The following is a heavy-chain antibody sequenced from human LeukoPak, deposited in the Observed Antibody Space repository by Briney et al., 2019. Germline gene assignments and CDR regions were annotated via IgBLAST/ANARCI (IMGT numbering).Heavy chain of an antibody. V-gene: IGHV3-30*18. CDR2: ISYDGSNQ. Sequence: GRSLRLSCAVSGFTFTSYGMHWVRQAPGKGLEWVAAISYDGSNQYYADSVKGRFTISRGDSKNTLYLQMNSLRPEDTAVYYCAKEGASGWYGDYWGQGTLVTVSS. J-gene: IGHJ4*02. D-gene: IGHD6-19*01. CDR3: AKEGASGWYGDY. CDR1: GFTFTSYG.